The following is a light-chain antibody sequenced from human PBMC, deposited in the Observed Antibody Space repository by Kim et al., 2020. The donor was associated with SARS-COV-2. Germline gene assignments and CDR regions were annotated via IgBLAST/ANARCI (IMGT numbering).Light chain of an antibody. V-gene: IGLV3-1*01. Sequence: GTPGQTASLSCSGQKMGNKFVSWYQQKPGQSPVLVIYQDTKRPSGIPVRFSGSNSGNTATLTISGTQAVDEADYYCQAWDTGTVVFGGGTQLTVL. CDR2: QDT. J-gene: IGLJ2*01. CDR1: KMGNKF. CDR3: QAWDTGTVV.